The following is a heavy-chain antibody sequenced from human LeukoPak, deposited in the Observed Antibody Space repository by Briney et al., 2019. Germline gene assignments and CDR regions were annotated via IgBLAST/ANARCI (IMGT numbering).Heavy chain of an antibody. CDR2: ISSSGNTI. V-gene: IGHV3-11*04. Sequence: GGSLRLSCAASGFTFSDCYMSWIRQTPGKGREWVSYISSSGNTIYYADSVRGRFTISRDNAKNSLYLQMSSLRAEDTAVYYCARDRGGNDFWSGYYSNWFDPWGQGTLVTVSS. J-gene: IGHJ5*02. CDR1: GFTFSDCY. D-gene: IGHD3-3*01. CDR3: ARDRGGNDFWSGYYSNWFDP.